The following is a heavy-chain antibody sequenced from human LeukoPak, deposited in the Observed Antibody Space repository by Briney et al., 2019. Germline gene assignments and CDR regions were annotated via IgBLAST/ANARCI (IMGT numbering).Heavy chain of an antibody. CDR1: GFTFSSYG. CDR3: ARALRYYDSSGYRSGLGY. J-gene: IGHJ4*02. D-gene: IGHD3-22*01. V-gene: IGHV3-33*01. Sequence: PGGSLRLSCAASGFTFSSYGMHWVRQAPGKGLEWVAVIWYDGSNKYYADSVKGRFTISRDNSKNTLYLQMNGLGAEDTAVYYCARALRYYDSSGYRSGLGYWGQGTLVTVSS. CDR2: IWYDGSNK.